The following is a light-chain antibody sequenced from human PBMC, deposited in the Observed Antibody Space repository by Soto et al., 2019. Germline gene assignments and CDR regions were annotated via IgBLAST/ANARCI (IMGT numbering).Light chain of an antibody. CDR2: KVS. CDR3: MKGTHWPVYT. Sequence: DVVMTQSPLSLPVTLGQSASISCKSNQSLVYTDGNTYLNWFQLRPGQSPRRLIYKVSNRDSRVLDRVSGSGSGTDFTLEISMVEDEDVGVYYCMKGTHWPVYTFGQGTKLEIK. CDR1: QSLVYTDGNTY. V-gene: IGKV2-30*01. J-gene: IGKJ2*01.